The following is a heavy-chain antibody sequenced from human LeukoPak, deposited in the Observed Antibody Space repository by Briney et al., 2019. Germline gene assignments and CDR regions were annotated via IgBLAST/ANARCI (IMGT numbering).Heavy chain of an antibody. CDR2: IYYSGST. Sequence: GSLRLSCAASGFSFSSYSMNWVRQAPGKGLEWIGSIYYSGSTYYNPSLKSRVTISVDTSKNQFSLKLSSVTAADTAVYYCAQITIFGVVIPPYYYYMDVWGKGTTVTVSS. CDR3: AQITIFGVVIPPYYYYMDV. V-gene: IGHV4-59*05. J-gene: IGHJ6*03. CDR1: GFSFSSYS. D-gene: IGHD3-3*01.